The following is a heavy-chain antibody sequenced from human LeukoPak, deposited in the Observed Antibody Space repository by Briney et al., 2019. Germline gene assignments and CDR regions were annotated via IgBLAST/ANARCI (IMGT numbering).Heavy chain of an antibody. V-gene: IGHV3-9*01. Sequence: GGSLRLSCAASGFTFDDYAMHWVRQAPGKGLEWVSGISWNSGSIGYADSEKGRFTISRDNSKNTLYLQMNSLRAEDTAVYYCARAGESGSYGRMDVWGQGTTVTVSS. CDR1: GFTFDDYA. D-gene: IGHD1-26*01. CDR3: ARAGESGSYGRMDV. J-gene: IGHJ6*02. CDR2: ISWNSGSI.